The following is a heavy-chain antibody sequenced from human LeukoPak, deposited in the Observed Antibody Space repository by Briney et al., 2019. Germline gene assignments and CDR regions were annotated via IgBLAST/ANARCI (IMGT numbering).Heavy chain of an antibody. V-gene: IGHV1-18*01. Sequence: GASVKVSCKASGYTFTNYGINWVRQAPGQGLEWMGWISAYNGNTLYAQKFQGRVTMTTDTSTSTAYMELRGLRSDDTAVYYCARIGCSSTSCYGNSVDPWGQGTLVTVSS. CDR1: GYTFTNYG. CDR2: ISAYNGNT. CDR3: ARIGCSSTSCYGNSVDP. D-gene: IGHD2-2*01. J-gene: IGHJ5*02.